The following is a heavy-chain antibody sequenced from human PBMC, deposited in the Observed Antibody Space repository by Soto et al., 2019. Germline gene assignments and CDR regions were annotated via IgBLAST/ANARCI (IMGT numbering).Heavy chain of an antibody. V-gene: IGHV3-53*01. CDR2: IYSGGRT. D-gene: IGHD3-3*01. CDR3: ATTRITIFGVVMQAYYYYGMDV. J-gene: IGHJ6*02. CDR1: GFTVSSNY. Sequence: EVQLVESGGGLIQPGGSLRLSCAASGFTVSSNYMSWVRQAPGKGLEWVSVIYSGGRTYYADSVKGRFTISRDNSKNTLYLQMNSLRAEDTGVYYCATTRITIFGVVMQAYYYYGMDVWGQGTTVTVSS.